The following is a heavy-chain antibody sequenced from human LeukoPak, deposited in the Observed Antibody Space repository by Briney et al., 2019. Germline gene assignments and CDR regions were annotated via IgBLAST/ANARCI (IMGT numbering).Heavy chain of an antibody. V-gene: IGHV4-30-4*01. CDR1: GGSISSGDYY. Sequence: SGTLSLTCTVSGGSISSGDYYWGWIRQPPGKGLEWIGYMYYGGSTYYNPSLKSPVTTSVDTSKSQLSMRLSSVTAADTAVYYCARAYCSGGSCSTDYCGQGTPVTAYS. CDR3: ARAYCSGGSCSTDY. D-gene: IGHD2-15*01. J-gene: IGHJ4*02. CDR2: MYYGGST.